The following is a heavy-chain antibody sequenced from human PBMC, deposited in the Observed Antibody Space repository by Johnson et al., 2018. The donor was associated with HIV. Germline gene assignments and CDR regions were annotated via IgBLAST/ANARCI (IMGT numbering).Heavy chain of an antibody. V-gene: IGHV3-30*18. CDR2: ISYDGSNK. CDR1: GFTFSSYG. Sequence: QVQLVESGGGVVQPGRSLRLSCAASGFTFSSYGMHWVRQAPGKGLEWVAVISYDGSNKYYADSVTGRFTISRDNSKNTLYLQMNSLRAEDTAVYYCAKERMGLAYCGGDCWEDAFDIWGQGTMVTVSS. CDR3: AKERMGLAYCGGDCWEDAFDI. J-gene: IGHJ3*02. D-gene: IGHD2-21*01.